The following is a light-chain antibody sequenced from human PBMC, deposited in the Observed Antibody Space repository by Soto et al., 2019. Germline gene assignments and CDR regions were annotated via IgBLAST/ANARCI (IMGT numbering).Light chain of an antibody. CDR2: SS. CDR1: QTIRSS. J-gene: IGKJ2*01. Sequence: DIQMTQSPSSLSASVGDSVTITCRASQTIRSSLNWYQSKPGKAPKLLIYSSNLQSGVPLRFSGSGSGTDFSLTISGLQPEDFATYYCQQSYNSPPTFGQGTKLEIK. CDR3: QQSYNSPPT. V-gene: IGKV1-39*01.